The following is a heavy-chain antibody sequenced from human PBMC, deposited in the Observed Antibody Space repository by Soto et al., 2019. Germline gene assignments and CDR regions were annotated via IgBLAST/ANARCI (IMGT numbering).Heavy chain of an antibody. Sequence: SETLSLTCAVYGGSFSGYYWSWIRQPPGKGLEWIGEINHSGSTNYNPSLKSRVTISVDTSKNQFSLKLSSVTAADTAVYYCARLGGRRLRGYYYYYMDVWGKGTTVTVSS. V-gene: IGHV4-34*01. CDR2: INHSGST. CDR1: GGSFSGYY. J-gene: IGHJ6*03. D-gene: IGHD3-16*01. CDR3: ARLGGRRLRGYYYYYMDV.